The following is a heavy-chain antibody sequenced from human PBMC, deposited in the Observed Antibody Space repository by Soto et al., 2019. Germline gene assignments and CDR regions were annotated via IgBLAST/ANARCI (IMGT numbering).Heavy chain of an antibody. V-gene: IGHV4-34*01. CDR3: ARGPNSSSWYLDY. CDR1: GGSFSGYY. J-gene: IGHJ4*02. D-gene: IGHD6-13*01. CDR2: INHSGST. Sequence: QVPLQQWGAGLLKPSETLSLTCAVYGGSFSGYYWSWIRQPPGKGLEWIGEINHSGSTNYNPSLKSRVTISVDTSKNQFSLKLSSVTAADPAVYYCARGPNSSSWYLDYWGQGTLVTVSS.